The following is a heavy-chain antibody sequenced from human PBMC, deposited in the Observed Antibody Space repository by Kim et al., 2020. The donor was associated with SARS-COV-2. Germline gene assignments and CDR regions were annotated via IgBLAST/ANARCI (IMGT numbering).Heavy chain of an antibody. D-gene: IGHD6-13*01. CDR1: GFTFSIYG. J-gene: IGHJ6*02. CDR2: ISYDGSNK. V-gene: IGHV3-30*18. Sequence: GGSLRLSCAASGFTFSIYGMHWVRQAPGKGLEWVAAISYDGSNKYYADSVKGRFTISRDNSKNTLYLQMNSLRPEDTAVYYCVKGPRGSSWRLYYYYGMDVWGQGTTVTVS. CDR3: VKGPRGSSWRLYYYYGMDV.